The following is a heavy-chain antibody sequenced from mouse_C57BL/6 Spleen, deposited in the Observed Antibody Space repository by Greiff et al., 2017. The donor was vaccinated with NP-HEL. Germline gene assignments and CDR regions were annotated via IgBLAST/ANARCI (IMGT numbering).Heavy chain of an antibody. CDR3: ARKLGGDY. CDR2: IDPSDSYT. D-gene: IGHD4-1*01. CDR1: GYTFTSYW. Sequence: VQLQQSGAELVKPGASVKLSCKASGYTFTSYWMQWVKQRPGQGLEWIGEIDPSDSYTNYNQKFKGKATLTVDTSSSPAYMQLSSLTSEDSAVYYCARKLGGDYWGQGTTLTVSS. V-gene: IGHV1-50*01. J-gene: IGHJ2*01.